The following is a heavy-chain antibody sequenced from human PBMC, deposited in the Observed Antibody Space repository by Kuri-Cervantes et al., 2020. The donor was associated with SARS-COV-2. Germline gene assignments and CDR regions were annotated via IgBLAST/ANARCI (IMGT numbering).Heavy chain of an antibody. J-gene: IGHJ4*02. CDR3: ARLGWGSRRYYFDY. V-gene: IGHV4-39*01. CDR1: GGSISSSSYY. Sequence: GSLRLSCTVSGGSISSSSYYWGWIRQPPGKGLEWIGSIYYSGSTYYNPSLKSRVTISVDTSKNQFSLKLSSVTAADTAVYYCARLGWGSRRYYFDYWGQGTLVTVSS. CDR2: IYYSGST. D-gene: IGHD7-27*01.